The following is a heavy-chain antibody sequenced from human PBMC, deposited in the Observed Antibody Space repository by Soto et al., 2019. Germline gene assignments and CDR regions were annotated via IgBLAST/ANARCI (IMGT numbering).Heavy chain of an antibody. V-gene: IGHV1-69*12. Sequence: QVQLVQSGAEVKKPGSSVKVSCKASGGTFSSYAISWVRQAPGQGLEWMGGIIPIFGTANYAQKFQGRVTITADESTRTAYMELSSLRSEDTAVYYCARVERVVVAASPNYYYGMDVWGQGTTVTVSS. CDR1: GGTFSSYA. CDR2: IIPIFGTA. D-gene: IGHD2-15*01. J-gene: IGHJ6*02. CDR3: ARVERVVVAASPNYYYGMDV.